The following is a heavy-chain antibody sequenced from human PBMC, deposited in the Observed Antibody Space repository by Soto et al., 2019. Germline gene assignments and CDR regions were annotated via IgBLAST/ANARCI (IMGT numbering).Heavy chain of an antibody. D-gene: IGHD3-22*01. V-gene: IGHV4-34*01. CDR2: INHSGST. J-gene: IGHJ3*02. CDR3: ARGRAYYDSSGYYDAFDI. Sequence: SQTLSLTCAVYGGSFSGYYWSWIRQPPGKGLEWIGEINHSGSTNYNPSLKSRVTISVDTSKNQFSLKLSSVTAADTAVYYCARGRAYYDSSGYYDAFDIWGQGTMVTVSS. CDR1: GGSFSGYY.